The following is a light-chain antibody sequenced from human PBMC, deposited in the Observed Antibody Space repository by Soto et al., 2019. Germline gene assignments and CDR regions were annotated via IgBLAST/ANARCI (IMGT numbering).Light chain of an antibody. CDR1: SSNIGGNS. V-gene: IGLV1-51*01. J-gene: IGLJ1*01. CDR3: GSWDSSLNGYV. CDR2: DDD. Sequence: QSVLTQPPSVSAAPGQRVTISCSGSSSNIGGNSVSWYQQLPGTAPKLLIYDDDKRPSGIPDRFSGSKSGTSATLGITGFQTGDEADHYCGSWDSSLNGYVFGSGTKVTVL.